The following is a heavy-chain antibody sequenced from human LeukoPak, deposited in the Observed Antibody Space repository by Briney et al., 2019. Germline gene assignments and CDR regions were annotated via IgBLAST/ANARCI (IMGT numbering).Heavy chain of an antibody. V-gene: IGHV3-33*01. J-gene: IGHJ6*02. CDR2: IWYDGSNI. CDR1: GFIFSNYG. Sequence: PGGSLRLSCAPSGFIFSNYGMHWVRQAPGKGLEWVAVIWYDGSNIYYADSVKGRFTISRDNSKNTLYLEMNSLRAEDTAVYYCARDSYGMDVWGQGTTVTVSS. CDR3: ARDSYGMDV.